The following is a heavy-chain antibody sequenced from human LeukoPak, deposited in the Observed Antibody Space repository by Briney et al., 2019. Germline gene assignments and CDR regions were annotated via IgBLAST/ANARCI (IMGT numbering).Heavy chain of an antibody. CDR2: INSDGSST. CDR3: ARWGYEKKGAFDI. J-gene: IGHJ3*02. D-gene: IGHD2-15*01. Sequence: GGSLRLSCAASGFTFSSYWMHWVRQAPGKGLVWVSRINSDGSSTSYADSVKGRFTISRDNAKNTLYLQMNSLRAEDTAVYYCARWGYEKKGAFDIWGQGTMVTVSS. CDR1: GFTFSSYW. V-gene: IGHV3-74*01.